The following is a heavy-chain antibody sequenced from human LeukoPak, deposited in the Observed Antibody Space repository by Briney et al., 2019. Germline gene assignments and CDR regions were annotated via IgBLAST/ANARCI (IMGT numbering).Heavy chain of an antibody. CDR1: GDNFNSYW. CDR3: ARRNDNYYYYYGMDV. J-gene: IGHJ6*02. V-gene: IGHV5-51*01. CDR2: IYPGDSDT. D-gene: IGHD1-1*01. Sequence: GESLKISCKGSGDNFNSYWIGWVRQMPGKGLEWMGIIYPGDSDTRYSPSFQGQVTISADKSISTAYLQWSSLKASDTAMYYCARRNDNYYYYYGMDVWGQGTTVTVSS.